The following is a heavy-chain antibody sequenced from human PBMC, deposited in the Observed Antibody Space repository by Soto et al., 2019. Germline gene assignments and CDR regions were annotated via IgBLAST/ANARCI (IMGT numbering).Heavy chain of an antibody. J-gene: IGHJ6*02. CDR3: ARFRVEVSSTRIYYYGMDV. V-gene: IGHV1-2*02. CDR2: INPNSGGT. CDR1: GYTFTGYY. Sequence: ASVKVSCKASGYTFTGYYMHWVRQAPGQGLEWMGWINPNSGGTNYAQKFQGRVTMTRDTSISTAYMELSRLRSDDTAVYYCARFRVEVSSTRIYYYGMDVWGQGTTVTVSS. D-gene: IGHD2-2*01.